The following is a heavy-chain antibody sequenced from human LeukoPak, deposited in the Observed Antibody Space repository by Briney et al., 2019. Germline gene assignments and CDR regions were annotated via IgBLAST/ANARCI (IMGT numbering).Heavy chain of an antibody. CDR1: GFTFSNFL. V-gene: IGHV3-23*01. J-gene: IGHJ4*02. Sequence: GGSLRLSCAASGFTFSNFLMSCVRQAPGGGPGWVSAISGSGGDTYYADSVKGRFTISRDNSKNTLYLQMNSLRAEDTAVYYCAKKGATTGDFDYWGQGTLVTVSS. CDR3: AKKGATTGDFDY. CDR2: ISGSGGDT. D-gene: IGHD1-26*01.